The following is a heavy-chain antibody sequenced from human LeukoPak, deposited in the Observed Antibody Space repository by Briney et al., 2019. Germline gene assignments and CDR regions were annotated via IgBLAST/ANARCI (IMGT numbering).Heavy chain of an antibody. CDR1: GGSISSSNYY. D-gene: IGHD1-1*01. CDR3: ASTGTPN. V-gene: IGHV4-61*01. CDR2: IYYSGST. Sequence: PSETLSLTCAVSGGSISSSNYYWSWIRQPPGKGLEWIGYIYYSGSTNYNPSLKSRVTISVDTSKNQFSLKLSSVTAADTAVYYCASTGTPNWGQGTLVTVSS. J-gene: IGHJ4*02.